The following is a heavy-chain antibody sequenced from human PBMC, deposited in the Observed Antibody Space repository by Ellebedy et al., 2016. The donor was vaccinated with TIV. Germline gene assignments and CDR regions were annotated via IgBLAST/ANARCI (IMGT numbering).Heavy chain of an antibody. D-gene: IGHD5-18*01. J-gene: IGHJ4*02. Sequence: PGGSLRLSCAVSGFTFSSSGMHLVRQAPGKGLEWVAVIWYGGSNKYYANSVKGRFTISRDNSKNTLYLQMNSLSAEDRAGYSCARGGGVRGYSYGDVDYWGQGTLVTVSS. CDR2: IWYGGSNK. CDR1: GFTFSSSG. CDR3: ARGGGVRGYSYGDVDY. V-gene: IGHV3-33*01.